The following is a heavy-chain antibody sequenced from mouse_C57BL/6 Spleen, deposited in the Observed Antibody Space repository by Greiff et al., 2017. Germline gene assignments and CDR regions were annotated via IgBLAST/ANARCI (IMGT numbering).Heavy chain of an antibody. Sequence: LVESGAELARPGASVKLSCKASGYTFTSYGISWVKQRTGQGLEWIGEIYPRSGNTYYNEKFKGKATLTADKSSSTAYMELRSLTSEDSAVYFCARLTGTEDFDYWGQGTTLTVSS. CDR1: GYTFTSYG. V-gene: IGHV1-81*01. CDR2: IYPRSGNT. J-gene: IGHJ2*01. CDR3: ARLTGTEDFDY. D-gene: IGHD4-1*01.